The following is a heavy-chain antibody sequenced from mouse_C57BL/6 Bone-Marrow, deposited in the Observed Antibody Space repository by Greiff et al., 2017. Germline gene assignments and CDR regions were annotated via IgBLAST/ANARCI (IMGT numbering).Heavy chain of an antibody. CDR3: AKSYGSSYSFAY. D-gene: IGHD1-1*01. V-gene: IGHV2-5*01. CDR1: GFSLTSYG. J-gene: IGHJ3*01. Sequence: VKLMESGPGLVQPSQSLSITCTVSGFSLTSYGVHWVRQSPGKGLEWLGVLWRGGSTDYNAAFMSRLSITKDNSKSQVFFKMNSLQADDTAIYYCAKSYGSSYSFAYWGQGTLVTVSA. CDR2: LWRGGST.